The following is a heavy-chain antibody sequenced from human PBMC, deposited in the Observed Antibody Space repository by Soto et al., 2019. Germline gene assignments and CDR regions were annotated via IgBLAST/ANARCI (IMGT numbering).Heavy chain of an antibody. D-gene: IGHD3-22*01. J-gene: IGHJ4*02. CDR2: IYYSGST. CDR1: GGSISSSSYY. CDR3: ARPRSSGYAGEFDY. Sequence: PSETLSLTCTVSGGSISSSSYYWGWIRQPPGKGLEWIGSIYYSGSTYYNPSLKSRVTISVDTSQNQFSLMLTSVTAADTAVYYCARPRSSGYAGEFDYWGQGTLVTVSS. V-gene: IGHV4-39*07.